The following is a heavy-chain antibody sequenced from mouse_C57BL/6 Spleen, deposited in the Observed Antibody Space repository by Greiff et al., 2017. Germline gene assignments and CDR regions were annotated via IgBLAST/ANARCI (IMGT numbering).Heavy chain of an antibody. CDR3: ARRDYAMDY. J-gene: IGHJ4*01. Sequence: VQLQQSGAELVKPGASVKMSCKASGYTFTSYWITWVKQRPGQGLEWIGDIYPGSGSTNYNEKFKSKATLTVDTSSSTAYMQLSSLTSEDAAVYYCARRDYAMDYWGQGTSVTVSS. CDR2: IYPGSGST. V-gene: IGHV1-55*01. CDR1: GYTFTSYW.